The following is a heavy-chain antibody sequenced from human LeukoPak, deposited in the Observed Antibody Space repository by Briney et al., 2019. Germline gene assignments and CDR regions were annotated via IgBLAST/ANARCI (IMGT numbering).Heavy chain of an antibody. D-gene: IGHD6-13*01. V-gene: IGHV1-2*02. J-gene: IGHJ4*02. CDR2: INPNSGGT. Sequence: ASVKVSCKASGYTFTGYYMHWVRQAPGQGLEWMGWINPNSGGTNYAQKFQGRATMTRDTSISTAYMELSRLRSDDTAVYYCARDQIAKIKGPGYWGQGTLVTVSS. CDR3: ARDQIAKIKGPGY. CDR1: GYTFTGYY.